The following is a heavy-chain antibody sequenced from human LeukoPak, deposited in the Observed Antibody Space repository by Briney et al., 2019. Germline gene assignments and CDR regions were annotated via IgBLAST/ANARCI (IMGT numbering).Heavy chain of an antibody. CDR1: GGSISTYY. CDR2: INHSGST. Sequence: PSETLSLTCTVSGGSISTYYWSWIRQPPGKGLEWIGEINHSGSTNYNPSLKSRVTISVDTSKNQFSLKLSSVTAADTAVYYCARLIVVVPAANQGVDYWGQGTLVTVSS. J-gene: IGHJ4*02. V-gene: IGHV4-34*01. D-gene: IGHD2-2*01. CDR3: ARLIVVVPAANQGVDY.